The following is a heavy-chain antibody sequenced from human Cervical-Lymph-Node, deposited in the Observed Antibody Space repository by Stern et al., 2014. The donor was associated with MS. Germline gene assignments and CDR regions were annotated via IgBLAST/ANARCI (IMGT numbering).Heavy chain of an antibody. V-gene: IGHV3-30*18. CDR2: ISYDGSET. CDR3: AKDRYYDFWSGSKSMDV. Sequence: VQLVESGAGVVQPGRSLRLSCAASGFTLSSYGIHWVRQAPGKGLEWVAVISYDGSETFYADSVKGRFTISRDNSKNTVDLQMNSLRAEDTAVYHCAKDRYYDFWSGSKSMDVWGLGTTVTVSS. J-gene: IGHJ6*02. CDR1: GFTLSSYG. D-gene: IGHD3-3*01.